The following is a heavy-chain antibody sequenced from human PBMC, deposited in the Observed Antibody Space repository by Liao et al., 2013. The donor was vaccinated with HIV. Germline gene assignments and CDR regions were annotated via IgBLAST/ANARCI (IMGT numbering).Heavy chain of an antibody. J-gene: IGHJ2*01. CDR1: GGSISSYY. CDR3: ARDIDFQLT. V-gene: IGHV4-4*07. D-gene: IGHD4/OR15-4a*01. CDR2: VYSSGST. Sequence: QVQLQESGPGLVKPSETLSLTCTVSGGSISSYYWSWIRQPAGKGLEWIGRVYSSGSTNYNPSLKSRVTTVSRHVQRNQRSSLEPTNYCDRPRTRPCISCARDIDFQLTWGR.